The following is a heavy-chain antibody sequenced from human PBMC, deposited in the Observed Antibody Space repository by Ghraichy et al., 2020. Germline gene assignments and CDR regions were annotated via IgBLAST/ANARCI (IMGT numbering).Heavy chain of an antibody. V-gene: IGHV3-74*01. D-gene: IGHD5-18*01. CDR1: GFTLSHYW. J-gene: IGHJ4*02. Sequence: GGSLRLSCAASGFTLSHYWMHWVRQVPGKGLMWVSHINADGSSTIYADSVKGRFTISRDDAKNTLYLQLNGLRNEDTAVYYCVREILIWKYYDSWGQGTLVTVSS. CDR2: INADGSST. CDR3: VREILIWKYYDS.